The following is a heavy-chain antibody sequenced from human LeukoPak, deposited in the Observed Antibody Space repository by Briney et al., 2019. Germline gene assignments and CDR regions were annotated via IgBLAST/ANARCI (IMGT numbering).Heavy chain of an antibody. CDR3: ARDSTDYYGSGMFDY. CDR2: ISYDGSNK. V-gene: IGHV3-30-3*01. D-gene: IGHD3-10*01. CDR1: GFTFSSYA. Sequence: TGGSLRPSCAASGFTFSSYAMHWVRQAPGKGLEWVAVISYDGSNKYYADSVKGRFTISRDNSKNTLYLQMNSLRAEDTAVYYCARDSTDYYGSGMFDYWGQGTLVTVSS. J-gene: IGHJ4*02.